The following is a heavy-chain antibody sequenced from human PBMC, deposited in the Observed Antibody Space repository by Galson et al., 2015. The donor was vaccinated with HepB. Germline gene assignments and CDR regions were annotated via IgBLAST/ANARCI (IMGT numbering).Heavy chain of an antibody. CDR3: AREGGTGGYSYGIYYFDY. V-gene: IGHV1-3*04. D-gene: IGHD5-18*01. J-gene: IGHJ4*02. CDR1: GYSFTNYA. Sequence: SVKVSCKASGYSFTNYAMHWVRQAPGQRLEWMGWINTGNGNTKFSQRFQDRVTLTRDTYASTVYMELSSLRSDDTSVYYCAREGGTGGYSYGIYYFDYWGQGTLVTVSS. CDR2: INTGNGNT.